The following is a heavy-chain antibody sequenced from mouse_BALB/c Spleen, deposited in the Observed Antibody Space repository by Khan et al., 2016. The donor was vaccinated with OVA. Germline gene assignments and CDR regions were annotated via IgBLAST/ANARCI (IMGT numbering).Heavy chain of an antibody. D-gene: IGHD2-13*01. V-gene: IGHV3-2*02. CDR3: ARSLYYSDSYAMDY. Sequence: EVQLQESGPGLVKPSQSLSLTCTVTGYSITSDFAWNWIRQFPGNKLEWMGYISSTGSTSYSPSFKSRISITRDTSKNQFFLHLSSVTTEDTATYYCARSLYYSDSYAMDYWGQGTSVTVSS. J-gene: IGHJ4*01. CDR1: GYSITSDFA. CDR2: ISSTGST.